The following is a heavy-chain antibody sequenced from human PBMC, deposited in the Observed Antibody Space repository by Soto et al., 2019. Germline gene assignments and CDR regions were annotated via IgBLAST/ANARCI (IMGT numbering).Heavy chain of an antibody. D-gene: IGHD1-26*01. Sequence: PGGSLRLSCAASGFTFSSYAMSWVRQAPGKGLEWVSAISGSGGSTYYADSVKGRFTISRGNSKNTLYLQMNSLRAEDTAVYYCEKDRSGSRMVCWGQGTLVTVSS. V-gene: IGHV3-23*01. CDR3: EKDRSGSRMVC. CDR1: GFTFSSYA. CDR2: ISGSGGST. J-gene: IGHJ4*01.